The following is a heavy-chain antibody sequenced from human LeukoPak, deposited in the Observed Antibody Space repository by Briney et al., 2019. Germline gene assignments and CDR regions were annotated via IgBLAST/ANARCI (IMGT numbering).Heavy chain of an antibody. CDR3: ARQFCTSTTCPNDY. J-gene: IGHJ4*02. CDR2: INSGGRGT. D-gene: IGHD2-8*01. CDR1: GFTFSSYW. Sequence: GGSLRLSCAASGFTFSSYWMHWVRQAPGKGLVWVSLINSGGRGTKNADSVKGRFTISRDNAKNTLYLQMNSLRAEDTAVYYCARQFCTSTTCPNDYWGQGTLVTVSS. V-gene: IGHV3-74*01.